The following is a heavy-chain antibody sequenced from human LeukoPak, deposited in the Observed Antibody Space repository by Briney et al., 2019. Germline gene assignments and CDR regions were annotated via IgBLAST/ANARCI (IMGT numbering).Heavy chain of an antibody. Sequence: SETLSLTCTVSGGSISSSTYYWGWLRQPPGKGLEWFGSIYYSGSTYYNPSLKSRVTVSADTSKNQFSLKLSSVTAADTAVYYCARDRACSNGVCSYFDYWGQGTEVTVSS. V-gene: IGHV4-39*01. CDR3: ARDRACSNGVCSYFDY. CDR2: IYYSGST. CDR1: GGSISSSTYY. J-gene: IGHJ4*02. D-gene: IGHD2-8*01.